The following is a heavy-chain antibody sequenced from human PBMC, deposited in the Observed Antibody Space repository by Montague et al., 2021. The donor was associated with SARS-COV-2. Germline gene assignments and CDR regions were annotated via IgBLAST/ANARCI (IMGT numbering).Heavy chain of an antibody. Sequence: SETLSLTCTVSGASVGSSDWGWIRQSPGKGLEWIGYFYSVGSTYYNPSLKSRATISIDTSKNQFSLKVRSVTAADTAVYYCARETMTADAFDIWGQGTMVTVSS. J-gene: IGHJ3*02. CDR3: ARETMTADAFDI. D-gene: IGHD1-14*01. V-gene: IGHV4-59*02. CDR1: GASVGSSD. CDR2: FYSVGST.